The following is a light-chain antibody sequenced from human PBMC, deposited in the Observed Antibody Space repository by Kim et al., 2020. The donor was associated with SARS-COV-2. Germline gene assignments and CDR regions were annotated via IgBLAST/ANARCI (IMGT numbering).Light chain of an antibody. CDR2: DVS. V-gene: IGLV2-14*03. CDR3: SSYTSSSTLEV. CDR1: SSDVDGYNY. J-gene: IGLJ1*01. Sequence: SITISSTGTSSDVDGYNYVSWYQQHPGKAPNLMIYDVSNRPSGVSNRFSGSKSGNTASLTISGLQAEDEADYYCSSYTSSSTLEVFGTGTKVTVL.